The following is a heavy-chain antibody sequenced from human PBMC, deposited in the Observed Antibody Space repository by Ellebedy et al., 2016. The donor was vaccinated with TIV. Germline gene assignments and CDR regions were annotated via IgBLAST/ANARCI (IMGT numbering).Heavy chain of an antibody. D-gene: IGHD3-10*01. V-gene: IGHV4-59*12. J-gene: IGHJ4*02. CDR1: GGSISSYY. Sequence: MPSETLSLTCTVSGGSISSYYWSWIRQPPGKGLEWIGYIYYSGSTNYNPSLKSRVTISVDTSKNQFSLKLSSVTAADTAVYYCARDRGIKQSFDYWGQGTLVTVSS. CDR2: IYYSGST. CDR3: ARDRGIKQSFDY.